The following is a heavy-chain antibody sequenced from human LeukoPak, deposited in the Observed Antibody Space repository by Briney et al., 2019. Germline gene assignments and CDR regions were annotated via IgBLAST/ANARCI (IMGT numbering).Heavy chain of an antibody. CDR3: ARVGRESAIDY. V-gene: IGHV6-1*01. J-gene: IGHJ4*02. Sequence: SQTLSLTCAISGDGVSSNSVAWIWIRQSPSGGLEWLGRTYYRSKWSYDYAVSVKSRITITPDTSKSQFSLQLNSVTPEDTAVYYCARVGRESAIDYWGLGTLVTVSS. CDR2: TYYRSKWSY. CDR1: GDGVSSNSVA.